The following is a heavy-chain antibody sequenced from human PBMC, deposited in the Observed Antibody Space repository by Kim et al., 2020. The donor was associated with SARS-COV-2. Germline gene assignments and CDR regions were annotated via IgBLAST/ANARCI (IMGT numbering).Heavy chain of an antibody. J-gene: IGHJ6*02. V-gene: IGHV1-24*01. Sequence: SYAQKCQGRVTMTEDTDTDTAYRELSSLRSEDTAVYYCATDLWEIYGMDVWGQGTTVTVSS. CDR3: ATDLWEIYGMDV. D-gene: IGHD1-26*01.